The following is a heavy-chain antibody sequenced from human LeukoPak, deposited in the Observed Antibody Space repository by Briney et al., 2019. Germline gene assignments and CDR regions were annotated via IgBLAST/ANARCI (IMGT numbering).Heavy chain of an antibody. D-gene: IGHD6-6*01. J-gene: IGHJ5*02. Sequence: GAPVILSCTPSGGTLTSYAIRWVRQAPGQGIKWMGGIIPIFGTANYAQKFQGRVTITTDESTSTAYMELSSLRSEDTAVYYCARSSSSFQNWFDPWGQGTLVTVSS. CDR2: IIPIFGTA. CDR3: ARSSSSFQNWFDP. V-gene: IGHV1-69*05. CDR1: GGTLTSYA.